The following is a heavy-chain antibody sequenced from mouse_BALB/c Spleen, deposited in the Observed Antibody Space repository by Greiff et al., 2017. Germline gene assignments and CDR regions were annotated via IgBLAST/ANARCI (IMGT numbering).Heavy chain of an antibody. CDR1: GFTFSDYY. J-gene: IGHJ4*01. CDR3: ARGNDAMDY. Sequence: EVQLVESGGGLVKPGGSLKLSCAASGFTFSDYYMYWVRQTPEKRLEWVATISDGGSYTYYPDSVKGRFTISRDNAKNNLYLQMSSLKSEDTAMYYCARGNDAMDYWGQGTSVTVSS. V-gene: IGHV5-4*02. CDR2: ISDGGSYT.